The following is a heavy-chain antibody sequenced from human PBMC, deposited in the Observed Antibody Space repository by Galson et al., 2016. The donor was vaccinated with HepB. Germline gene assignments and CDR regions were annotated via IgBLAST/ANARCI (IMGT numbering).Heavy chain of an antibody. CDR2: INPANGDT. Sequence: SVKVSCKASGYTFTRCGIHWVRQAPGQRPEWMGWINPANGDTENSQKYQGRVTISRDTSASTAYMEVSSLRSEDTAVYYCARVFSNIWSGPFDYWGQGTQVTVSS. CDR1: GYTFTRCG. J-gene: IGHJ4*02. CDR3: ARVFSNIWSGPFDY. V-gene: IGHV1-3*01. D-gene: IGHD3-3*01.